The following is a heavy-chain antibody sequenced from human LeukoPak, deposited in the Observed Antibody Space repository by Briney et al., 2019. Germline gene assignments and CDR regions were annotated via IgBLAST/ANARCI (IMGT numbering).Heavy chain of an antibody. D-gene: IGHD3-9*01. CDR3: AKGLYFDWWSYFDY. CDR1: GGSISSYY. J-gene: IGHJ4*02. V-gene: IGHV4-4*07. Sequence: SETLSLTCTVTGGSISSYYGSWIRQPAGKGLEWIGPIYTSGSTNYNPSLKSRVTMSVDTSKNQFSLKLSSVTAADTAVYYCAKGLYFDWWSYFDYWGQGTLVTVSS. CDR2: IYTSGST.